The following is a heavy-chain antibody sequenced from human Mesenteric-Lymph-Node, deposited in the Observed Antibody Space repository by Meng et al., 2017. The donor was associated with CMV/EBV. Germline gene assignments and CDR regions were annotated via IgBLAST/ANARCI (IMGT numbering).Heavy chain of an antibody. J-gene: IGHJ4*02. D-gene: IGHD6-13*01. V-gene: IGHV4-34*01. CDR2: VNHSGST. CDR1: GGSFSDYY. Sequence: SETLSLTCAVYGGSFSDYYWSWIRQPPGEGLEWIGEVNHSGSTNYNPSLKSRVTISVDTSKNQLSLKLTSVTAADTAVYYCARDPFQWTTGYSSSWGRGTLVTVSS. CDR3: ARDPFQWTTGYSSS.